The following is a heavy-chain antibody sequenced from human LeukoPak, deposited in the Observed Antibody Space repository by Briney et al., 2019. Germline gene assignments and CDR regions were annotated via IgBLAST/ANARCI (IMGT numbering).Heavy chain of an antibody. CDR3: ARGDSSSWYYFDY. V-gene: IGHV4-30-2*01. Sequence: SETLSLTCTVSGGSISSGGYYWSWIRQPPGKGLEWIGYIYHSGSTYYNPSLKSRVTISVDRSKNQFSPKLSSVTAADTAVYYCARGDSSSWYYFDYWGQGTLVTVSS. D-gene: IGHD6-13*01. CDR2: IYHSGST. J-gene: IGHJ4*02. CDR1: GGSISSGGYY.